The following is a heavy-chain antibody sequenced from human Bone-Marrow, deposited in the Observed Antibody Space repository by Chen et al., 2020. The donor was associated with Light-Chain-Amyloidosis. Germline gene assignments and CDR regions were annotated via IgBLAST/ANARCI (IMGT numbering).Heavy chain of an antibody. V-gene: IGHV4-39*07. CDR3: AKDGLTPDTMSGYFDL. Sequence: QLQLQESGPGLVRPSETLSLTCTVAGGAISSSTFYWGWIRQAPGKGLEWIGSFWHPGNTHYRSSLKSLVTISVATSNNEFSLTMTSVTAADTAIYYSAKDGLTPDTMSGYFDLWSRGTLVTVSS. D-gene: IGHD3-10*02. CDR2: FWHPGNT. J-gene: IGHJ2*01. CDR1: GGAISSSTFY.